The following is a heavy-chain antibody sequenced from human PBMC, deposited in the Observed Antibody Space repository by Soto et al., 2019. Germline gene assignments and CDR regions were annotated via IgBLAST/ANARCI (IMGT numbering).Heavy chain of an antibody. Sequence: PSETLSLTCTVSGGSISSYYWSWIRQPPGKGLEWIGYIYYSGSTNYNPSLKSRVTISVDTSKNQFSLKLSSVTAADTAVYYCARVRGELAGGGDAFDIWGQGTMVTVSS. J-gene: IGHJ3*02. CDR2: IYYSGST. CDR3: ARVRGELAGGGDAFDI. D-gene: IGHD3-10*01. CDR1: GGSISSYY. V-gene: IGHV4-59*01.